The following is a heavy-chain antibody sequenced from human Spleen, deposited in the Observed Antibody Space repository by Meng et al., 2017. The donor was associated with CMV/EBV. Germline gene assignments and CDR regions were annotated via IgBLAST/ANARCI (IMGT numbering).Heavy chain of an antibody. D-gene: IGHD4-17*01. CDR3: AREAYGDHFYYYDY. V-gene: IGHV6-1*01. Sequence: SQTLSLTCAISGDSVSTNSATWNWIRQSPSRGLEWLGRTYYKSKWHTDYAVVVKSRITIDPDTSKNQFSLQLNFVTPEDTAVYYCAREAYGDHFYYYDYWGQGTLVTVSS. CDR1: GDSVSTNSAT. J-gene: IGHJ4*02. CDR2: TYYKSKWHT.